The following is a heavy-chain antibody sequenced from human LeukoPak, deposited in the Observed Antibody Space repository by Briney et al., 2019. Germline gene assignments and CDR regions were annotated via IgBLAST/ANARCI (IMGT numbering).Heavy chain of an antibody. CDR1: GGTFSSYA. Sequence: SVKVSCKASGGTFSSYAISWVRQAPGQGLEWMGGIIPIFGTANNAQKSQGRVTITADKSASTAYMELSGLRSDDTAVYYCARDAPTHGMDVWGQGTTVTVSS. CDR3: ARDAPTHGMDV. D-gene: IGHD4-17*01. V-gene: IGHV1-69*06. J-gene: IGHJ6*02. CDR2: IIPIFGTA.